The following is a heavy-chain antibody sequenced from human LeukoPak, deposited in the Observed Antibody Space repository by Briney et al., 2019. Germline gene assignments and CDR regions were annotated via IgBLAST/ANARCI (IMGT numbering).Heavy chain of an antibody. Sequence: ASVKVSCKVSGYTLTELSMHWVRQAPGKGLEWMGGFDPEDSETIYAQKFQGRVTMTEDTSTDTAYMELSSLRSEDTAVYYCATLPSSGSYVVEDYWGQGTLVTVSS. V-gene: IGHV1-24*01. CDR2: FDPEDSET. D-gene: IGHD1-26*01. CDR3: ATLPSSGSYVVEDY. CDR1: GYTLTELS. J-gene: IGHJ4*02.